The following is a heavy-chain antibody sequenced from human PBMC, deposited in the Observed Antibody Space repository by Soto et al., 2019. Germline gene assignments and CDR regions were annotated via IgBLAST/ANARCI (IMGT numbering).Heavy chain of an antibody. J-gene: IGHJ6*02. D-gene: IGHD6-6*01. CDR3: TRRKEYKVNTPYYGMDV. V-gene: IGHV3-73*01. CDR1: GFTFSGSA. Sequence: GGSLRLSCAASGFTFSGSAMHWVRQASGKGLEWVGRIRSKANSYATAYAASGKGRFTISRDDSKNTAYLQMNSLKTEDTAVYYCTRRKEYKVNTPYYGMDVWGQGTTVTVSS. CDR2: IRSKANSYAT.